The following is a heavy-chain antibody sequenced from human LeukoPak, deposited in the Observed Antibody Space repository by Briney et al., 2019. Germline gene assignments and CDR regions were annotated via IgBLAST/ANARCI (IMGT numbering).Heavy chain of an antibody. D-gene: IGHD6-19*01. V-gene: IGHV4-39*07. CDR2: IYYIGGT. CDR3: AGIRSGWYVDY. J-gene: IGHJ4*02. Sequence: SETLSLTCTVPGGSITSSSYYWGWIRQPPGKGLELIGSIYYIGGTYYHTSLKRRATISVDTSKHQISLKLSSVTSTHTAGPYCAGIRSGWYVDYWGEGTLVTVFS. CDR1: GGSITSSSYY.